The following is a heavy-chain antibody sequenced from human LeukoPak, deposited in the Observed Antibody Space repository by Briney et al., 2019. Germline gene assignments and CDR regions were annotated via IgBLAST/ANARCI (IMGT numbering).Heavy chain of an antibody. J-gene: IGHJ4*02. D-gene: IGHD3-22*01. V-gene: IGHV3-64*01. Sequence: AGGSLRLSCAASGFTFGSYAMHWVRQAPGKGLEYVSAISSNGGSTYYANSVKGRFTISRDNSKNTLYLQMGSLRAEDMAVYYCARCAIEHSSGYYPPVYYFDYWGQGTLVTVSS. CDR2: ISSNGGST. CDR1: GFTFGSYA. CDR3: ARCAIEHSSGYYPPVYYFDY.